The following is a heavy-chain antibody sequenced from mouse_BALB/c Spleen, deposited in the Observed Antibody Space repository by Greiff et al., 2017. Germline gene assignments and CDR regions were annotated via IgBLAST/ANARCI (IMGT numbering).Heavy chain of an antibody. J-gene: IGHJ4*01. D-gene: IGHD1-1*01. CDR1: GFTFTDYY. CDR2: IRNKANGYTT. Sequence: EVQLVESGGGLVQPGGSLRLSCATSGFTFTDYYMSWVRQPPGKALEWLGFIRNKANGYTTEYSASVKGRFTISRDNSQSILYLQMNTLRAEDSATYYCARSSSYPYYAMDYWGQGTSVTVSS. CDR3: ARSSSYPYYAMDY. V-gene: IGHV7-3*02.